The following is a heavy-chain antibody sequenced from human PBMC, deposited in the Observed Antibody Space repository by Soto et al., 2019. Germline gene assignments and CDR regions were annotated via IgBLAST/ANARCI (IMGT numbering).Heavy chain of an antibody. J-gene: IGHJ6*02. D-gene: IGHD2-21*01. CDR2: ISSSSSYI. CDR1: GFTFSSYN. Sequence: EVQLVESGGGLVKPGGSLRLSCAASGFTFSSYNMNWVRQAPGKGLEWVSSISSSSSYIYYADSVKGRFTISRDNAKKSLYLQMNSLRAADTAVYYCARYSSAPYYGMDVWGQGPTVTVSS. CDR3: ARYSSAPYYGMDV. V-gene: IGHV3-21*01.